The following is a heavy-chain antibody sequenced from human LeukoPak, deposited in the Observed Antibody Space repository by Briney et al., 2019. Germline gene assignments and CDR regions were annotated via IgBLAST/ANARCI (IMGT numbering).Heavy chain of an antibody. Sequence: PGGSLRLSCAASGFTFSTSGMHWDRQAPGKGLEWVAVIWYDGSNKHYAESVKGRFSISRDNSKSTLYLQMNSLRAEDTAVYYCARARGVSTGYRPIDYWGQGTLVTVSS. J-gene: IGHJ4*02. CDR2: IWYDGSNK. V-gene: IGHV3-33*01. CDR1: GFTFSTSG. CDR3: ARARGVSTGYRPIDY. D-gene: IGHD3-22*01.